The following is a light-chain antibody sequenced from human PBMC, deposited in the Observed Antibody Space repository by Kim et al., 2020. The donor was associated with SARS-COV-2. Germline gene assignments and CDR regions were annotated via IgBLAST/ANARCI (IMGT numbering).Light chain of an antibody. CDR3: QQYGSSPRIT. CDR1: QSVSASY. V-gene: IGKV3-20*01. J-gene: IGKJ5*01. CDR2: GAS. Sequence: PGERATLSCRASQSVSASYLAWHQQKPGQAPRLLIYGASSRATDIPDRFSGSGSGTDFTLTISRLEPEDFAVYFCQQYGSSPRITFGQGTRLEIK.